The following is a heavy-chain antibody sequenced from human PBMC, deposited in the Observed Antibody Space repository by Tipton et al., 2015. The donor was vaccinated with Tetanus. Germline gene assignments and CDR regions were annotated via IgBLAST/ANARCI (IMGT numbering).Heavy chain of an antibody. J-gene: IGHJ6*02. V-gene: IGHV3-9*01. CDR2: ISWNTTRR. D-gene: IGHD7-27*01. CDR1: GFTLDVYA. CDR3: AKGGGMGTSIYFSYDMDV. Sequence: SLRLSCISSGFTLDVYAMHWVRQAPGKGLEWVSSISWNTTRRDYADSVKGRFTISRDNAKNALYLQMSSLRPEDTALYYCAKGGGMGTSIYFSYDMDVWGQGTTVTVSS.